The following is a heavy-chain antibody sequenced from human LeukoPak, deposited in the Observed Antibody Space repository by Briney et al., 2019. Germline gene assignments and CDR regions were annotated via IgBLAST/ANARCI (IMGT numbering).Heavy chain of an antibody. CDR1: GFTFSNYW. CDR2: IKQDGSEK. D-gene: IGHD5-18*01. CDR3: ARDRSYGSFDY. V-gene: IGHV3-7*03. J-gene: IGHJ4*02. Sequence: PGGSLRLSCAASGFTFSNYWMSWVRQAPGKGLEWVANIKQDGSEKYYVNSVKGRFTISRDNAKNSLYLQMNSLRAEDTALYHCARDRSYGSFDYWGQGTLVTVSS.